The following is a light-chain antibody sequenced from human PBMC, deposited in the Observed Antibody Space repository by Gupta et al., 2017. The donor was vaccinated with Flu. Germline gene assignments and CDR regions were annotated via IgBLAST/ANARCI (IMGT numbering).Light chain of an antibody. Sequence: EIVLTQYPGTLSLSPGERATLSCRASQSVSSSYLAWYQQQPGQAPRLLIYGASSRATGIPDRFSGSGSGTDFTLTISRLEPEDFAVYYCQQYGSSPRTFGQGTKVEIK. V-gene: IGKV3-20*01. CDR1: QSVSSSY. CDR2: GAS. CDR3: QQYGSSPRT. J-gene: IGKJ1*01.